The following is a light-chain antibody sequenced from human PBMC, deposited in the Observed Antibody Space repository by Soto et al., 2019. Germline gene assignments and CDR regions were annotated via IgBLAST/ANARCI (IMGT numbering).Light chain of an antibody. CDR2: DVS. Sequence: QSALTQPASVSGSPGQSNTISCTGTSSDVGGYNYVSWYHQHPGKAPKLMIYDVSNRPSGVSNRFSGSKAGNTATLTISGLQAEDEADYYCSSYTSSSTVVFGGGTKLTVL. CDR1: SSDVGGYNY. CDR3: SSYTSSSTVV. J-gene: IGLJ2*01. V-gene: IGLV2-14*01.